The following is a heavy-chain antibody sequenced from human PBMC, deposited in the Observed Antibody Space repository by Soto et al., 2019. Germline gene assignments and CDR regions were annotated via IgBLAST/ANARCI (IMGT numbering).Heavy chain of an antibody. Sequence: PSQTLALTYAISGDSVSSNSADWNWIRQSPSRGLEWLGRTYYRSKWYNDYAVSVKSRITINPDTSKNQFSLQLNSVTPEDTAVYYCARDRKIKGGMDVWGQETTVTVSS. CDR1: GDSVSSNSAD. J-gene: IGHJ6*02. V-gene: IGHV6-1*01. CDR3: ARDRKIKGGMDV. CDR2: TYYRSKWYN.